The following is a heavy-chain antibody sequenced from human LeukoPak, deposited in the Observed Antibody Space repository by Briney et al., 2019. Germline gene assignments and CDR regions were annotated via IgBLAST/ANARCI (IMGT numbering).Heavy chain of an antibody. CDR2: IYYSGST. J-gene: IGHJ4*02. D-gene: IGHD1-20*01. CDR1: GGSISSSSYY. CDR3: ARGTTRYNWNYLDY. Sequence: SETLSLSCTVSGGSISSSSYYWGWIRQPPGKGLEWIGSIYYSGSTYYNPSLKSRVTISVDTSKNQFSLKLSSVTAADTAVYYCARGTTRYNWNYLDYWGQGTLVTVSS. V-gene: IGHV4-39*07.